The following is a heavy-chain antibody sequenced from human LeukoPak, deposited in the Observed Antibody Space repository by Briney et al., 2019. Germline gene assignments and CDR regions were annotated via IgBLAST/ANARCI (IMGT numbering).Heavy chain of an antibody. J-gene: IGHJ5*02. V-gene: IGHV3-48*01. D-gene: IGHD4-11*01. Sequence: PGGSLRLSCAASGFTFSSYGMNWVRQAPGKGLEWVSYISSSTSTKYYADSVKGRFTISRDNAKNSLYLQMNSLRAEDTAVYYCARLVGARTTVLFDPWGQGTLVTVSS. CDR2: ISSSTSTK. CDR1: GFTFSSYG. CDR3: ARLVGARTTVLFDP.